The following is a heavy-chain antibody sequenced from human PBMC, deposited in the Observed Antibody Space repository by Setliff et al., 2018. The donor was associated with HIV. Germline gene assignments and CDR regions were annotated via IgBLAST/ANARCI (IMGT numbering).Heavy chain of an antibody. D-gene: IGHD2-15*01. CDR3: ARGPYCSGGSCYSSLDY. CDR1: GDSISSYY. CDR2: IYYSGST. J-gene: IGHJ4*02. V-gene: IGHV4-59*01. Sequence: PSETLSLTCTVSGDSISSYYWRWIRQPPGKGLEWIGYIYYSGSTNYNPSLKSRVTISVDTSKIQLSLKLSSVTAADTAVYYCARGPYCSGGSCYSSLDYWGQGTLVTVSS.